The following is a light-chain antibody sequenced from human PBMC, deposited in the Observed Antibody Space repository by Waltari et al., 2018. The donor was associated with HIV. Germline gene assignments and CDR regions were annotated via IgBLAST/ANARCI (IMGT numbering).Light chain of an antibody. CDR3: QQYKGYPLT. V-gene: IGKV1-16*02. J-gene: IGKJ5*01. CDR1: HDISNY. Sequence: DIQMTQSPSSLSASLGDRVTITCRASHDISNYLAWFQQKPGEAPKSLIYAASTLQSGVPSKFRGSGSETYFTLTINSLQSEDSATYYCQQYKGYPLTFGQGTRLEIK. CDR2: AAS.